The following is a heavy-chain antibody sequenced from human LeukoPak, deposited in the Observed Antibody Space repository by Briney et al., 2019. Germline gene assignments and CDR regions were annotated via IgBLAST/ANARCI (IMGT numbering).Heavy chain of an antibody. J-gene: IGHJ3*01. CDR2: INHSGST. CDR1: GASISSYY. V-gene: IGHV4-34*01. CDR3: ARRGYCIGTSCSPAAFDV. D-gene: IGHD2-2*01. Sequence: SENLSLTCTVSGASISSYYWSWIRQPPGKGLEWIGEINHSGSTNYNPSLKSRVTISVDTSKNQFSLKLSSVTAADTAVYYCARRGYCIGTSCSPAAFDVWGQGTMVTVSS.